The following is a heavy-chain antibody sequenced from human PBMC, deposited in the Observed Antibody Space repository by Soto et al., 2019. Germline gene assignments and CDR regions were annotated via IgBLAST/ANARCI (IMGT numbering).Heavy chain of an antibody. V-gene: IGHV4-61*01. CDR1: GGSVSIVSYY. CDR3: ARDYDYGGNFQYWFDP. Sequence: LSLTCTVCGGSVSIVSYYWSWIRQPPGKGLEWIGYIYYSGSTNYNPSLKSRVTISVDTSKNQFSLKLSSVTAADTAVYYCARDYDYGGNFQYWFDPWGQGTLVTVSS. J-gene: IGHJ5*02. CDR2: IYYSGST. D-gene: IGHD4-17*01.